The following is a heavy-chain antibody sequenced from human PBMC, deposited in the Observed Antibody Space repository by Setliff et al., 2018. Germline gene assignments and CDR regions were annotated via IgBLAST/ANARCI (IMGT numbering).Heavy chain of an antibody. CDR1: GFTFDDYA. CDR2: ISWDGGST. Sequence: PGGSLRLSCAASGFTFDDYAMHWVRQAPGKGLEWVSLISWDGGSTYYADSVKGRFTISRGNSKNSLYLQMNSLRAEDTALYYCAKGYCSSTSCYSNYYGMDVWGQGTTVTVSS. D-gene: IGHD2-2*01. V-gene: IGHV3-43D*03. CDR3: AKGYCSSTSCYSNYYGMDV. J-gene: IGHJ6*02.